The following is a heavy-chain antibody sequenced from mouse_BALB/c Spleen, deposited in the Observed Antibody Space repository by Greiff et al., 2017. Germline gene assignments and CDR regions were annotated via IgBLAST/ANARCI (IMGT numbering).Heavy chain of an antibody. J-gene: IGHJ2*01. Sequence: ESGPGLVKPSQSLSLTCTVTGYSITSDYAWNWIRQFPGNKLEWMGYISYSGSTSYNPSLKSRISITRDTSKNQFFLQLNSVTTEDTATYYCARYYGSSYDYFDYWGQGTTLTVSS. CDR3: ARYYGSSYDYFDY. CDR2: ISYSGST. CDR1: GYSITSDYA. D-gene: IGHD1-1*01. V-gene: IGHV3-2*02.